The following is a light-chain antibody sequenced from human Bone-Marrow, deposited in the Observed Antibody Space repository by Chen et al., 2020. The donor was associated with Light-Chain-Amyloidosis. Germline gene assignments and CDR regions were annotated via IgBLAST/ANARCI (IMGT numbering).Light chain of an antibody. CDR1: DLPTKY. J-gene: IGLJ2*01. V-gene: IGLV3-25*03. Sequence: SYELTQPPSVSVSPGQTARITCSGDDLPTKYAYWYQQKPGQAPVLAIHRDTERPSGISERFSGSSSGTTATLTISGVQAEDEADYHCQSADSSGTYEVKFGGGTKLTV. CDR3: QSADSSGTYEVK. CDR2: RDT.